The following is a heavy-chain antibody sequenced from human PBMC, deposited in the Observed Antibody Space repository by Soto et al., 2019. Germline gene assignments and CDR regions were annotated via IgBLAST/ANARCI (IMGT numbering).Heavy chain of an antibody. CDR3: ARDWENSGWGGGRGMDV. CDR1: GYTFTSYS. J-gene: IGHJ6*02. Sequence: QVQLVQSGAEVKTPGASVKVSCKASGYTFTSYSISWMRQAPGQGLEWMGWINAFNGNTNYAPKFQGRVTMTTDTSTSIVYMALRSLRSDDPAVYYCARDWENSGWGGGRGMDVWGQGTTVIVSS. CDR2: INAFNGNT. D-gene: IGHD3-10*01. V-gene: IGHV1-18*01.